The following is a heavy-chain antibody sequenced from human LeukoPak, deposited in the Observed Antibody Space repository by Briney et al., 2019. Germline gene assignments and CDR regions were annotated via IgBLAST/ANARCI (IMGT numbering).Heavy chain of an antibody. Sequence: GGSLRFSCAVSGFTFRTYWMHWVRQVPGEGPVWVSRINEDGSITNYADSVKGRFSISRDNAKNTLYLQMNSLRAEDTAVYYCGRDLGGRSGYWGQGTLVTVS. CDR2: INEDGSIT. CDR3: GRDLGGRSGY. J-gene: IGHJ4*02. CDR1: GFTFRTYW. D-gene: IGHD1-26*01. V-gene: IGHV3-74*01.